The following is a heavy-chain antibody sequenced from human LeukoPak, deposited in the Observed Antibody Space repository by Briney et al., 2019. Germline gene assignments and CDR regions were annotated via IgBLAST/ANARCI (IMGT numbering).Heavy chain of an antibody. CDR1: GFTVSSNY. V-gene: IGHV3-53*01. CDR3: ARGRYYDIVTGPSAATFDI. J-gene: IGHJ3*02. CDR2: IYSGGTT. D-gene: IGHD3-9*01. Sequence: GGSLRLSCAASGFTVSSNYMSWVRPVPGKGLEWGSVIYSGGTTYYADPVKGRFTISRDNSKNTLYLQMNSLRAEDTAVYYCARGRYYDIVTGPSAATFDIWGQGTMVTVSS.